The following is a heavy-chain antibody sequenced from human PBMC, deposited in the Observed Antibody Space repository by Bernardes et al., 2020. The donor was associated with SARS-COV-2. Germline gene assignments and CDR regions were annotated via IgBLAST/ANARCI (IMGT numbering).Heavy chain of an antibody. CDR3: ARSRYSDY. J-gene: IGHJ4*02. D-gene: IGHD2-21*01. V-gene: IGHV3-7*01. CDR1: GFTFSGFW. Sequence: GGSLRLSCAASGFTFSGFWMTCVRQAPGKGLEWVANIKEDGSEKNYVDSVKGRFTISRDNAKNSLYLQMNSLRVEDTAVYYCARSRYSDYWGQGTLVTVS. CDR2: IKEDGSEK.